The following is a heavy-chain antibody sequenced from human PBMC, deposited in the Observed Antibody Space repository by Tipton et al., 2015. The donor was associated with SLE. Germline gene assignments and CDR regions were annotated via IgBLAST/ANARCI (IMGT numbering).Heavy chain of an antibody. V-gene: IGHV4-31*03. CDR2: IYYDGNS. D-gene: IGHD4-23*01. J-gene: IGHJ4*02. Sequence: TLSLTCTVSGGSISSGGYYWSWIRQHPGKGLEWIGYIYYDGNSHYNPSLKSRLSISVDTSKNQFSLTLSSVTAADTAVYYCARGGVDYGGAYFDYWGQGTLVTVSS. CDR1: GGSISSGGYY. CDR3: ARGGVDYGGAYFDY.